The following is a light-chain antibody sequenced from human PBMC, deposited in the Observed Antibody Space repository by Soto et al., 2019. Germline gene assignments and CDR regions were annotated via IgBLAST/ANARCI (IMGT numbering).Light chain of an antibody. CDR2: DNN. V-gene: IGLV1-51*01. J-gene: IGLJ2*01. CDR3: GTWDSSLSAVV. CDR1: SSNIGGHY. Sequence: QSVLTQPPSVSAAPGQKVTISCSGSSSNIGGHYVSWYQQLPVTAPKVLIYDNNKRPSRIPDRFSGSKSGTSATLGITGLQTGDEADYYCGTWDSSLSAVVFGGGTQLTVL.